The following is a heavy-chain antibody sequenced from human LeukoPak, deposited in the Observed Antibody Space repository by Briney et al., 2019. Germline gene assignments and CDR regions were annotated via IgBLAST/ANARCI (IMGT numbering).Heavy chain of an antibody. CDR3: AKDSYSSSWYRWDYYYYYMDV. J-gene: IGHJ6*03. V-gene: IGHV3-21*01. CDR2: ISSSSSYI. D-gene: IGHD6-13*01. CDR1: GFTFSSYS. Sequence: PGGSLRLSCAASGFTFSSYSMNWVRQAPGKGLEWVSSISSSSSYIYYADSVKGRFTISRDNAKNSLYLQMNSLRAEDTAVYYCAKDSYSSSWYRWDYYYYYMDVWGKGTTVTISS.